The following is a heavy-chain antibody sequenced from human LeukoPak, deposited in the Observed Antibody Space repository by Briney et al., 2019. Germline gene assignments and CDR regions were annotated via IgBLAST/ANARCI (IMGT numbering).Heavy chain of an antibody. J-gene: IGHJ4*02. CDR2: IYPGDSDT. Sequence: GESLKISCKGSGYSFTSYWIGWVRQMPGKGLEWMGIIYPGDSDTRYSPSFQGQVTISADKPISTAYLQWSSLKASDTAMYYCARSGPTPGYSSSWYDFDYWGQGTLVTVSS. D-gene: IGHD6-13*01. CDR3: ARSGPTPGYSSSWYDFDY. CDR1: GYSFTSYW. V-gene: IGHV5-51*04.